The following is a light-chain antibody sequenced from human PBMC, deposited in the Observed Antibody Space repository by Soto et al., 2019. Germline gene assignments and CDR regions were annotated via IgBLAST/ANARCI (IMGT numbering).Light chain of an antibody. CDR3: AAWDDSLSGVV. CDR2: RSD. Sequence: QSVLTQPPSASGTPGQRVTISCSGSTSNLGSNFVYWYQQVPGAAPKLLISRSDQRPSGVPDRFSGSKSGTSASLAISGLRSEDEADYHCAAWDDSLSGVVFGGGTKLTVL. CDR1: TSNLGSNF. J-gene: IGLJ3*02. V-gene: IGLV1-47*01.